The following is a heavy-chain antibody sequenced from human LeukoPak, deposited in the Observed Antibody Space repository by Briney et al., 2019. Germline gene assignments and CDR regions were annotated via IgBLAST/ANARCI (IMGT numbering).Heavy chain of an antibody. Sequence: GASVKVSFKASGYTFTDYYMHWVRQAPGQGLEWMGRINPNSGGSNYAQKFQDRVTMTRDTSISTAYMALNSLRSDDTAVYYCARGSGYGDSPGLHWGQGALVTVSS. V-gene: IGHV1-2*06. CDR1: GYTFTDYY. CDR3: ARGSGYGDSPGLH. J-gene: IGHJ4*02. D-gene: IGHD4-17*01. CDR2: INPNSGGS.